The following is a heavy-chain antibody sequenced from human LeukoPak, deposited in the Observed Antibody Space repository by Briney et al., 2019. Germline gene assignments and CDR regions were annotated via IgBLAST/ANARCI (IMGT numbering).Heavy chain of an antibody. CDR3: AKDLGSPIVGVYFFDY. CDR2: IYSGGST. Sequence: PGGSLRLSCAASGFTVSSNYMSWVRQAPGKGLEWVSVIYSGGSTYYADSVKGRFTISRDNSKNTLYLQMNSLRAEDTAIYYCAKDLGSPIVGVYFFDYWGQGTLVTVS. J-gene: IGHJ4*02. CDR1: GFTVSSNY. V-gene: IGHV3-53*01. D-gene: IGHD1-26*01.